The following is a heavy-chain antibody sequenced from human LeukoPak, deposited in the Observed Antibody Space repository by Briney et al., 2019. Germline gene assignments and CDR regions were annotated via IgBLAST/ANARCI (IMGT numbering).Heavy chain of an antibody. V-gene: IGHV3-21*01. CDR2: ISSSSNYI. CDR1: GFTFSSYS. D-gene: IGHD6-19*01. CDR3: ARDQWLAL. J-gene: IGHJ4*02. Sequence: GGSLRLSCAASGFTFSSYSLNWVRQAPGKGLEWVSGISSSSNYIYYADSVKGRFTISRDNAKNSLYLQMNSLRAEDTAVYYCARDQWLALWGQGTLATVPS.